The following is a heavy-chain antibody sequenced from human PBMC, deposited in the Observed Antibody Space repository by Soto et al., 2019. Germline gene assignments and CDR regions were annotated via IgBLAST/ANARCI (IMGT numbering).Heavy chain of an antibody. CDR1: GGTFSSYG. D-gene: IGHD4-4*01. CDR3: ARGSVTTPFDY. J-gene: IGHJ4*02. CDR2: IIPIFGTT. V-gene: IGHV1-69*13. Sequence: SVKVSCKTSGGTFSSYGISWVRQAPGQGLGWMGGIIPIFGTTNYAQKFQGRVTITADESTSTAYMELSSLRSEDTALYYCARGSVTTPFDYWGQGTLVTVSS.